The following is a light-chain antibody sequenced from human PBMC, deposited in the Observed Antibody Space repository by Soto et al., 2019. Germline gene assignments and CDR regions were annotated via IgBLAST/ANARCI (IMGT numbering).Light chain of an antibody. J-gene: IGKJ1*01. CDR1: QSVSSN. CDR2: GAS. V-gene: IGKV3-15*01. CDR3: QQYINWWT. Sequence: EIVMTQSPATLSVSPGERATLSCRASQSVSSNLAWYQQKPGQAPRLLIYGASTRATGIPARFSGSGSGTEFTLTIGSLQSEDFAVYYCQQYINWWTSGQGTKVEIK.